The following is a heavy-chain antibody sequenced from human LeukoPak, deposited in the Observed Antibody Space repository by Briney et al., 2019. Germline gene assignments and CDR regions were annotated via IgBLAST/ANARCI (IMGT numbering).Heavy chain of an antibody. CDR2: ISRSGDAT. CDR1: GFTFSSFS. D-gene: IGHD6-13*01. CDR3: ARGSPGSWFFFDY. V-gene: IGHV3-23*01. Sequence: GGSLRLSCPASGFTFSSFSMAWVRQAPGKGPEWVSTISRSGDATYYADSVKGRFTISRDNSWNTLYLQMSSLRVDDTALYYCARGSPGSWFFFDYWGQGTLVTASS. J-gene: IGHJ4*02.